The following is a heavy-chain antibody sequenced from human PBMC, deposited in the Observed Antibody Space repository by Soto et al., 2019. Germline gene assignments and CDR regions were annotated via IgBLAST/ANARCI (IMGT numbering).Heavy chain of an antibody. CDR2: IYWDDDK. CDR1: GFSLSTSGVG. J-gene: IGHJ3*02. V-gene: IGHV2-5*02. Sequence: QITLKESGPTLVKPTQTLTLTCTFSGFSLSTSGVGVGWLRQPPGKALEWLALIYWDDDKRYSPSLKIRLTTTKDTSKNQVVLTMTNMYPVDTATYYCAHYSNGYPPVAFDIWGQGTMVTVSS. CDR3: AHYSNGYPPVAFDI. D-gene: IGHD5-18*01.